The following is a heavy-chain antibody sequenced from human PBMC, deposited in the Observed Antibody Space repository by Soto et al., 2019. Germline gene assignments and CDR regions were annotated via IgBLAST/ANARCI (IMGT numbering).Heavy chain of an antibody. D-gene: IGHD3-10*01. V-gene: IGHV3-30-3*01. CDR1: GFTFSSYA. Sequence: PGGSLRLSCAASGFTFSSYAMHWVRQAPGKGLEWVAVISYDGSNKYYADSVKGRFTISRDNSKNTLYLQMNSLRAEDTAVYYCASLSMVRGALDYWGQGTLVTVSS. J-gene: IGHJ4*02. CDR2: ISYDGSNK. CDR3: ASLSMVRGALDY.